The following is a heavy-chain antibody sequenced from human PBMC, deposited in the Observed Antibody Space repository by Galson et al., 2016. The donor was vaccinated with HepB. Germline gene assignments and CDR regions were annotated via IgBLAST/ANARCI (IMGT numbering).Heavy chain of an antibody. Sequence: SVKVSCKASGYMFISYGISWVRQAPGQGLEWMGWISTFNGKTDFARKFQGRVTLTTDTPTNTALMDLRSLRSDDTAVYYCARGVGGVGDYSEGYYYHYYMDVWGTGTTVTVTS. CDR3: ARGVGGVGDYSEGYYYHYYMDV. CDR1: GYMFISYG. D-gene: IGHD3-16*01. J-gene: IGHJ6*03. CDR2: ISTFNGKT. V-gene: IGHV1-18*04.